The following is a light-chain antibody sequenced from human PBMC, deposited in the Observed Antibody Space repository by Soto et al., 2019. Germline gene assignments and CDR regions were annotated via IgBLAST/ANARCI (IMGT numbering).Light chain of an antibody. J-gene: IGKJ4*01. CDR3: RQYGRSLGSA. V-gene: IGKV3-20*01. CDR1: QSVSSNF. Sequence: EIVLTQSPGTLSLSPGERVTLSCRASQSVSSNFLAWYQEKPGRAPRLLIYGASNRATGIPDRFSGSGSGTDFTLTITRLEPEDFAVYYCRQYGRSLGSAFGGGTKVELK. CDR2: GAS.